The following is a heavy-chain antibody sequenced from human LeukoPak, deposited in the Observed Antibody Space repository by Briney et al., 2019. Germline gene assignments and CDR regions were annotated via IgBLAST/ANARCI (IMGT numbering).Heavy chain of an antibody. V-gene: IGHV4-39*07. D-gene: IGHD5-12*01. CDR3: ARAGATITRGYYFDY. J-gene: IGHJ4*02. Sequence: SETLSLTCTVSGGSISSSSYYWGWIRQPPGKGLEWIGSIYYSGSTYYNPSLKSRVTISVDTSKNQFSLKLSSVTAADTAVYYCARAGATITRGYYFDYWGQGTLVTVSS. CDR1: GGSISSSSYY. CDR2: IYYSGST.